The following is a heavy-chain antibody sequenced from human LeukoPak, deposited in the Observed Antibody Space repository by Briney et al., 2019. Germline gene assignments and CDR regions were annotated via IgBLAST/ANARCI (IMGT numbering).Heavy chain of an antibody. CDR1: GFTFSSYG. CDR2: ISYDGSNK. Sequence: AGGSLRLSCAASGFTFSSYGMHWVRQAPGKGLKWVAVISYDGSNKYYADSVKGRFTISRDNSKNTLYLQMNSLRAEDTAVYYCAKEYSSGWVPYYYYGMDVWGQGTTVTVSS. V-gene: IGHV3-30*18. J-gene: IGHJ6*02. CDR3: AKEYSSGWVPYYYYGMDV. D-gene: IGHD6-19*01.